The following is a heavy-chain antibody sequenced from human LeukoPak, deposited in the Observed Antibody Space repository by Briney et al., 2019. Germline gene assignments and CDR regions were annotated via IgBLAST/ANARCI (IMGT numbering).Heavy chain of an antibody. V-gene: IGHV1-8*01. CDR2: MSPNSGDT. CDR1: GYTFTSYD. Sequence: ASVKVSCKASGYTFTSYDFNWVRQATGQRPEWMGWMSPNSGDTGYAQKFQDRVTMTRNTSISTAYMELSSLRSDDTAVYCCARGPPNWGYDYWGPGTLVTVSS. D-gene: IGHD7-27*01. J-gene: IGHJ4*02. CDR3: ARGPPNWGYDY.